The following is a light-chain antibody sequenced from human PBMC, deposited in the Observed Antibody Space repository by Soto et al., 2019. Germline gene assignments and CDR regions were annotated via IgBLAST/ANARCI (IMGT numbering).Light chain of an antibody. V-gene: IGKV1-5*03. CDR2: KAS. CDR1: QSVDGW. J-gene: IGKJ5*01. CDR3: QQHRSYPVT. Sequence: DIQMTQSPSTLPASIGDRVIITCRASQSVDGWFAWYQHKPGQAPKLLIYKASRLASGVPSRFSGGGSGTEFTLTINSLQSDDFATYYCQQHRSYPVTFGQGTRLEIK.